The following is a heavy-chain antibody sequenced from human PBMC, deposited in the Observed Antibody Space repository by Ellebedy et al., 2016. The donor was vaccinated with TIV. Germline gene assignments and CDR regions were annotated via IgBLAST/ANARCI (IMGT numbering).Heavy chain of an antibody. D-gene: IGHD1-14*01. CDR3: ARDEENQPLHY. V-gene: IGHV4-39*01. CDR2: IYYSGST. CDR1: GGSISGSSFY. J-gene: IGHJ4*02. Sequence: MPSETLPLTCTVSGGSISGSSFYWGRVRKPPGKGRDWIGCIYYSGSTYDNPSRKNRATISVDTSKNQFSLRLNSMTAADTAVYYCARDEENQPLHYWGQGTLVTVSS.